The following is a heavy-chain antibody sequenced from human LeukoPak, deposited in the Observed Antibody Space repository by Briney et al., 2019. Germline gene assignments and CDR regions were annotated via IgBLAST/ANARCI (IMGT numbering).Heavy chain of an antibody. D-gene: IGHD5-18*01. CDR2: INTNTGNP. J-gene: IGHJ6*03. CDR1: GYTFTSYA. V-gene: IGHV7-4-1*02. Sequence: ASVKVSCKASGYTFTSYAMNWVRQAPGQGLEWMGWINTNTGNPTYAQGFTGRFVFSLDTSVSTAYLQISSLKAEDTAVYYCARVYPYVNGYGYDYYYYMDVWGKGTTVTISS. CDR3: ARVYPYVNGYGYDYYYYMDV.